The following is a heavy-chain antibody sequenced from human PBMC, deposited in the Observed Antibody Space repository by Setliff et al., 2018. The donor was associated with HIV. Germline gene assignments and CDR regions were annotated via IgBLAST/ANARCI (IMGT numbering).Heavy chain of an antibody. D-gene: IGHD6-13*01. V-gene: IGHV1-69*13. CDR2: IIPIFGTA. J-gene: IGHJ5*02. CDR3: ARDGPIAAAGTEGLWFDP. CDR1: GGTFSSYA. Sequence: SVKVSCKASGGTFSSYAISWVRQAPGQGLEWMGGIIPIFGTANYAQKFQGRVTITADESTSTAYMELSSLRSEDTAVYYCARDGPIAAAGTEGLWFDPWGQGTLVTV.